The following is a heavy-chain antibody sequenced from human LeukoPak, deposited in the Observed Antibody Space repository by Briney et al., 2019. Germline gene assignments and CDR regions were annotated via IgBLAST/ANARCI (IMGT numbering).Heavy chain of an antibody. CDR3: ARGGYSYGYYYYYGMDV. Sequence: ASVTVSCKASGYTFTGYYMHWVRQAPGQGLEWMGWINPNSGGTNYAQKFQGRVTMTRDTSISTAYMELSRLRSDDTAVYYCARGGYSYGYYYYYGMDVWGQGTTVTVSS. V-gene: IGHV1-2*02. J-gene: IGHJ6*02. CDR1: GYTFTGYY. CDR2: INPNSGGT. D-gene: IGHD5-18*01.